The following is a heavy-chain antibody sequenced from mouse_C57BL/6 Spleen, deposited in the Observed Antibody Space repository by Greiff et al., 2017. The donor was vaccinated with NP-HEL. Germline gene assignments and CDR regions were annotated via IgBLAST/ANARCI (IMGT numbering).Heavy chain of an antibody. Sequence: QVQLQQPGAELVKPGASVKLSCKASGYTFTSYWMHWVKQRPGQGLEWIGMIHPNSGSTNYNEKFKSKATLTVDKSSSTAYMQLSSLTSEDSAVYDCARPYYGSSYDFDYWGQGTTLTVSS. CDR3: ARPYYGSSYDFDY. CDR1: GYTFTSYW. J-gene: IGHJ2*01. D-gene: IGHD1-1*01. CDR2: IHPNSGST. V-gene: IGHV1-64*01.